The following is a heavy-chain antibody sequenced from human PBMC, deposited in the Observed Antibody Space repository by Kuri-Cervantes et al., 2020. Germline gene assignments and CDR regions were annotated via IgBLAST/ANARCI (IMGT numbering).Heavy chain of an antibody. CDR3: ARRAAYRHRCYFDY. Sequence: ASVKVSCKASGYTFTSYGISWVRQAPGQGLEWMGWISAYNGNTNYAQKLQGRVTMTTDTSTSTAYMELRSLRSDDTAVYCCARRAAYRHRCYFDYWGQGTLVTVSS. CDR2: ISAYNGNT. J-gene: IGHJ4*02. CDR1: GYTFTSYG. D-gene: IGHD1-26*01. V-gene: IGHV1-18*01.